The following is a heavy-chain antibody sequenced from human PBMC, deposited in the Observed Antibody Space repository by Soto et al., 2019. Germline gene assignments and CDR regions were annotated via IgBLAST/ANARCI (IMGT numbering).Heavy chain of an antibody. CDR3: TTVDYFDSIGYYSLDY. D-gene: IGHD3-22*01. J-gene: IGHJ4*01. V-gene: IGHV3-15*01. Sequence: LRLSCEASGFTFNNAWMSWVRQAPGKGLEWVGRIKSKTDAGTADYAAPVKGRFTISRDDSRNTLYLEMNSLKTDDTAVYYCTTVDYFDSIGYYSLDYWGHGTLVTVSS. CDR1: GFTFNNAW. CDR2: IKSKTDAGTA.